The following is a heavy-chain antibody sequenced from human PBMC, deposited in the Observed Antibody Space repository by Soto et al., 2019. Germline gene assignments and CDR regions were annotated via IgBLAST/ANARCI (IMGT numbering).Heavy chain of an antibody. CDR1: GFIFNNYW. CDR2: INKDGSGT. J-gene: IGHJ4*02. D-gene: IGHD4-17*01. Sequence: DVQLAESGGGLVQPGGSLRLSCAASGFIFNNYWMHWVRQAPGKGLVWVSRINKDGSGTNYADSVRGRFTISRDNAENTLFLQVNSLRVEDTAVYYCASGAYYGDSRGYWGPGTLVTVSS. V-gene: IGHV3-74*01. CDR3: ASGAYYGDSRGY.